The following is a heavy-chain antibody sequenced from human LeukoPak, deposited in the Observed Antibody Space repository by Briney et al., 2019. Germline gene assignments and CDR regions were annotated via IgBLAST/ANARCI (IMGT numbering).Heavy chain of an antibody. CDR2: IKQDGSER. CDR3: ATGAGCGY. V-gene: IGHV3-7*03. J-gene: IGHJ4*02. CDR1: GFTFSSYW. D-gene: IGHD6-19*01. Sequence: GGSLRLSCAASGFTFSSYWMTWVRQAPGKGLEWVANIKQDGSERNYVDSVRGRFTISRDNAKNSLYLQMNTLRDEDTAVYYCATGAGCGYWGQGTLVTVSS.